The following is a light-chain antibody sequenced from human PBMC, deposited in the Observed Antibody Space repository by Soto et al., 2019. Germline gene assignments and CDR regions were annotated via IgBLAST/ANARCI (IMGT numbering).Light chain of an antibody. J-gene: IGKJ1*01. Sequence: ETVLTQSPATLSLSPGERATLSCRASQSVRSNLDWYKHKPGQAPRHLIYDASNRATGIPGRFSGIGSGTDYNRTISHLEPEDFAVYYCQQRDNWPWTFGQGDKVEIK. CDR3: QQRDNWPWT. V-gene: IGKV3-11*01. CDR2: DAS. CDR1: QSVRSN.